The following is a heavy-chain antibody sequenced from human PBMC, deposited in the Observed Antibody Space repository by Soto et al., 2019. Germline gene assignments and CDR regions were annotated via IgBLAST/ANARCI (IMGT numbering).Heavy chain of an antibody. CDR2: ISGSGGST. V-gene: IGHV3-23*01. Sequence: GGSLRLSCAASGFTFSSYAMSWVRQAPGKGLEWVSAISGSGGSTYYADSVKGRFTISRDNSKNTLYLQMNGLRAEDTAVYYCAKAPPIYYYYGMDVWGQGTTVTVSS. J-gene: IGHJ6*02. CDR3: AKAPPIYYYYGMDV. CDR1: GFTFSSYA.